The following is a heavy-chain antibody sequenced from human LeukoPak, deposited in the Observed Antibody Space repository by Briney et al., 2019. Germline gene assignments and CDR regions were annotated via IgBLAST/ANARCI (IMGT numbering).Heavy chain of an antibody. Sequence: PGGSLRLSCAASGFTFGSYAMSWVRQAPGQGPEWVSGISGYGGSTYYADSVKGRFTISRDNSKYTLYLEMNSLRVEDTAVYYCAPQGGPYSRSALAFHIWGQGTMVTVSS. CDR2: ISGYGGST. CDR3: APQGGPYSRSALAFHI. CDR1: GFTFGSYA. J-gene: IGHJ3*02. V-gene: IGHV3-23*01. D-gene: IGHD6-13*01.